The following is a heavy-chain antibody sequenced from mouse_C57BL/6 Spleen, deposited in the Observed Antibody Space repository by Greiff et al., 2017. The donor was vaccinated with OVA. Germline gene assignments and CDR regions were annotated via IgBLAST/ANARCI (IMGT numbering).Heavy chain of an antibody. Sequence: VKLQESGPELVKPGASVKISCKASGYAFSSSWMNWVKQRPGKGLEWIGRIYPGDGDTNYNGKFKGKATLTADKSSSTAYMQLSSLTSEDSAVYFGAREETAQATWFAYWGQGTLVTVSA. CDR3: AREETAQATWFAY. V-gene: IGHV1-82*01. J-gene: IGHJ3*01. D-gene: IGHD3-2*02. CDR2: IYPGDGDT. CDR1: GYAFSSSW.